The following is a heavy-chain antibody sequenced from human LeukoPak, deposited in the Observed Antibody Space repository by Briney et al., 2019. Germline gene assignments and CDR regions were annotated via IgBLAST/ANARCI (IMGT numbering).Heavy chain of an antibody. V-gene: IGHV4-38-2*01. CDR2: IYHSGST. CDR3: ARPHDYGDYLFDY. Sequence: SETLSLTCAVSGYSISSGYYWGWIRQPPGKGLEWIGSIYHSGSTYYNPSLKSRVTISVDTSKNQFSLKLSSVTAADTAVYYCARPHDYGDYLFDYWGQGTLVIVSS. CDR1: GYSISSGYY. J-gene: IGHJ4*02. D-gene: IGHD4-17*01.